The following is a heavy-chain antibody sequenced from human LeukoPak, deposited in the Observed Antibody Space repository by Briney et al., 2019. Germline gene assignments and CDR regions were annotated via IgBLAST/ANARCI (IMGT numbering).Heavy chain of an antibody. D-gene: IGHD2-15*01. Sequence: ASVKVSCKVSGYTLTELSMHWVRQAPGQGLEWMGWITDHNGNTNYAQKLQGRVTMTTDTSTSTAYMELRSLRSDDTAVYYCARWYCTGGSCYEVDWFDPWGQGTLVTVSS. CDR2: ITDHNGNT. CDR3: ARWYCTGGSCYEVDWFDP. V-gene: IGHV1-18*01. CDR1: GYTLTELS. J-gene: IGHJ5*02.